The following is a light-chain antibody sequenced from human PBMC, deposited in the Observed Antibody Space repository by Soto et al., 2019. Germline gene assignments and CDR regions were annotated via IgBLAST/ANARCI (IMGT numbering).Light chain of an antibody. CDR2: EVT. Sequence: QPALTQPASVSGSPGQSITISCTGTSSDVGSYNYVSWHQQHPGQAPKLMIYEVTNRASGVPDRFSASKSGNTASLTISGLQAGDEADYYCSSYRSSSTYVFGTGTKLTVL. V-gene: IGLV2-14*01. CDR1: SSDVGSYNY. CDR3: SSYRSSSTYV. J-gene: IGLJ1*01.